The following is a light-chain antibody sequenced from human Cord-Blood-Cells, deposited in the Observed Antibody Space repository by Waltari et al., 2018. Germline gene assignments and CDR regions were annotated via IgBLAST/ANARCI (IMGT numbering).Light chain of an antibody. V-gene: IGLV2-14*01. CDR3: SSYTSSSTRV. CDR1: SSDVGGENY. J-gene: IGLJ3*02. Sequence: QSALTQPSSVSGSPGQSITISCTGTSSDVGGENYASWYQQPPGKAPNLMIYEVSNRPSGVSNRFSGSKSGNTASLTISGLQAEDEADYYCSSYTSSSTRVFGGGTKLTVL. CDR2: EVS.